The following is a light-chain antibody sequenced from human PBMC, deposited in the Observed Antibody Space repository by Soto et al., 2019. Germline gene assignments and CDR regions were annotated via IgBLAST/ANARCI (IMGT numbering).Light chain of an antibody. CDR2: KAA. Sequence: MQLTQYPSSLSRSVGERVTITCLARQPLXSWLAWYQKKPGKAPKLLXDKAATLKRGGPSRLSGSGSATDFTLTISRMDPEYFAVYYCQQYGSSPLTFGQGTKVDIK. V-gene: IGKV1-5*03. CDR1: QPLXSW. J-gene: IGKJ1*01. CDR3: QQYGSSPLT.